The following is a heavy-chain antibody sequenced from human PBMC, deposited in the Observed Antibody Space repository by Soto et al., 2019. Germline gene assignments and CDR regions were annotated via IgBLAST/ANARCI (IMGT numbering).Heavy chain of an antibody. D-gene: IGHD3-3*01. V-gene: IGHV5-51*01. CDR2: IYPGDSDT. J-gene: IGHJ6*02. CDR3: ARTPPPDFWSGYAYYCYGMDL. CDR1: GYRHHRYW. Sequence: DSPMTSLKGPGYRHHRYWFGLVRQLPGQSLDWRGSIYPGDSDTRYSPSFQGQATISADKSISTAYLQWSSLKASDTAMYYCARTPPPDFWSGYAYYCYGMDLWGQGTTFTV.